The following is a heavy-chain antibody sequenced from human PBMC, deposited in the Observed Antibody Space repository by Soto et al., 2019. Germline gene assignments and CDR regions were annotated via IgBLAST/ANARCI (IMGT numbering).Heavy chain of an antibody. CDR2: IHPSGGST. V-gene: IGHV1-46*01. D-gene: IGHD3-16*01. CDR3: ARDRAGRGGFYYYYGMDV. J-gene: IGHJ6*02. Sequence: QVQLVQSGAEVKKPGASVKVSCKASGYSFTSYYMHWVRQAPGQGLEWMGIIHPSGGSTSYAQKFQGRVTMTRDTSTSTVYMDLSSLRSDDTAVYFCARDRAGRGGFYYYYGMDVWGQGTTVTVSS. CDR1: GYSFTSYY.